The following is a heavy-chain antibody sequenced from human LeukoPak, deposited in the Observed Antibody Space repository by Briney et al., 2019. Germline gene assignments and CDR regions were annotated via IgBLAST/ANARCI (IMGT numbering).Heavy chain of an antibody. Sequence: ASETLSLTCAVYGGSFSGYYWSWIRQPPGKGLEWIGEINHSGSTNYNPSLKSRVTMSVDTSKNQFSLKLSSVTAADTAVYYCARRRNSSGWYGFLFDYWGQGTLVTVSS. V-gene: IGHV4-34*01. CDR3: ARRRNSSGWYGFLFDY. CDR1: GGSFSGYY. J-gene: IGHJ4*02. D-gene: IGHD6-19*01. CDR2: INHSGST.